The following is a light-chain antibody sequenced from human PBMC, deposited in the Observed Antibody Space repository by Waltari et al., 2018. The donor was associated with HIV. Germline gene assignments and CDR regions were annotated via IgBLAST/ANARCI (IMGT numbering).Light chain of an antibody. J-gene: IGLJ2*01. CDR1: SSNIGNDF. V-gene: IGLV1-51*01. Sequence: QSVLTQPHSVSAAPGQKVAIPCSVSSSNIGNDFVSWYQHVPGSAPKLLIYDNDKRPSGIPDRFSGSKSGTSATLDITGLQTGDGADYYCGTWDRSMDGGVFGGGTKLTVL. CDR3: GTWDRSMDGGV. CDR2: DND.